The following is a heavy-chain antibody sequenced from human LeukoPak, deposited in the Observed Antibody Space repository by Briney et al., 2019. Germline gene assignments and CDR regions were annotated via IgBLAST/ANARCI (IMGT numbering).Heavy chain of an antibody. CDR3: ARGGVATVHFYFDY. CDR1: GFTFGSYA. CDR2: TFSNGNIA. Sequence: PGGSLRLSCTGSGFTFGSYALHWVRQAPGKGLEWVAVTFSNGNIAYYGDSVEGRFTISRDNSKNTLYLQTNSLRSEDTAIYYCARGGVATVHFYFDYWGQGALVTVSS. D-gene: IGHD5-12*01. V-gene: IGHV3-30-3*01. J-gene: IGHJ4*02.